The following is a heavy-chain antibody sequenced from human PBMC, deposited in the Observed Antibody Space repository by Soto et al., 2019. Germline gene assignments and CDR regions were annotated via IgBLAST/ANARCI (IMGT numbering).Heavy chain of an antibody. CDR1: GFTFSSYW. D-gene: IGHD6-19*01. CDR2: IKQDGSQK. V-gene: IGHV3-7*01. J-gene: IGHJ2*01. Sequence: EVQLVESGGGLVQPGGSLRLSCAASGFTFSSYWMSWVRQAPGKGLEWVANIKQDGSQKYYVDSVKGRFTISRDNAKNSLYLQMNSLRAEDTAVYYCARAEWLLDYWYFDLWGRGTLVTVSS. CDR3: ARAEWLLDYWYFDL.